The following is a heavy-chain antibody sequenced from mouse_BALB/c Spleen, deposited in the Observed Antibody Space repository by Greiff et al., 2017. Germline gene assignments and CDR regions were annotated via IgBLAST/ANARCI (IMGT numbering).Heavy chain of an antibody. J-gene: IGHJ2*01. CDR2: ISRGDSYT. D-gene: IGHD2-2*01. CDR3: TGGGNDGGY. V-gene: IGHV5-6-4*01. Sequence: VQLQQSGGGLVKHGGSLKLSCAASGFTFSSYTMPWVRQTPEKGLEWVASISRGDSYTYYPDSVKGGFTISRDNTKNTLYLQMSSLTSEDTAMYYCTGGGNDGGYWGQGTTLTVSS. CDR1: GFTFSSYT.